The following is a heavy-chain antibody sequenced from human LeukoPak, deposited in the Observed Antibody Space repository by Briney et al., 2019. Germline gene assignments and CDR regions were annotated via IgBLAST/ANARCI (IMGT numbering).Heavy chain of an antibody. D-gene: IGHD5-24*01. V-gene: IGHV3-30*18. CDR2: ISYDGSNK. Sequence: PGGSLRLSCAASGFTFSSYGMHWVRQAPGKGLEWVAVISYDGSNKYYADSVKGRFTISRDNSKNTLYLQMNSLRAEDTAVYYCAKDRRWLQLRGGVDYWGQGTLVTVSS. CDR3: AKDRRWLQLRGGVDY. CDR1: GFTFSSYG. J-gene: IGHJ4*02.